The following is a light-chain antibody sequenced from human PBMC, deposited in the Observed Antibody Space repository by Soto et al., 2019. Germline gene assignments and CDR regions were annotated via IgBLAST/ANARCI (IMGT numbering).Light chain of an antibody. Sequence: QSALTQPASVSGSPGQSITISCTGTSSDVGSYNLVSWYQQHPGKAPKLMIYEVTKRPSGVSNRFSGSKSRNTASLTISGLQAEDEADYYCCSYAGSSTFVVFGGGTKLTVL. CDR1: SSDVGSYNL. CDR2: EVT. CDR3: CSYAGSSTFVV. J-gene: IGLJ2*01. V-gene: IGLV2-23*02.